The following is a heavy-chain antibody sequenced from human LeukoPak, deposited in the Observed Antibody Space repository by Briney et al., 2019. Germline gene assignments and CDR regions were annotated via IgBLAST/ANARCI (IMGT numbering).Heavy chain of an antibody. CDR1: GFTFSSYA. D-gene: IGHD3-22*01. CDR2: ISASGGST. J-gene: IGHJ5*02. V-gene: IGHV3-23*01. CDR3: AKDSSGYYTNWFDP. Sequence: GGSLRLSCAASGFTFSSYAMSWVRQAPGKGLEWVSAISASGGSTYYADSVKGRFTISRDNSKNTLYLQMNSLRAEDTAVYYCAKDSSGYYTNWFDPWGQGTLVTVSS.